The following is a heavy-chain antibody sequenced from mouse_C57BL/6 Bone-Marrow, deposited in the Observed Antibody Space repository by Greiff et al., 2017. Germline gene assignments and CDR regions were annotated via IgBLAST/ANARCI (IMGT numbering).Heavy chain of an antibody. Sequence: VQLQQSGAELVKPGASVKLSCKASGYTFTEYTIHWVKQRSGQGLEWIGWFYPGGGSIKYNEKFKDKATLTVDKSSSTVYMELSSLTSEECAVYFCARHEENDGYYAWFAYWGQGTLVTVSA. CDR1: GYTFTEYT. V-gene: IGHV1-62-2*01. D-gene: IGHD2-3*01. CDR3: ARHEENDGYYAWFAY. CDR2: FYPGGGSI. J-gene: IGHJ3*01.